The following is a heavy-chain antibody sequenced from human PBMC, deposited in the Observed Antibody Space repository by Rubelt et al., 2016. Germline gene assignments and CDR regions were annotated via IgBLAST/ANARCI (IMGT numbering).Heavy chain of an antibody. D-gene: IGHD3-22*01. CDR2: VNHCGTT. Sequence: QVQLQEWGAGLLKPSETLSLTCAVYGGSFSGPYWNWIRQPPGKGLDWVGEVNHCGTTSSNPSLRSRVTISVDPSKDQFSLKLNSVTAADTAVYYCARHGGNRQSGDYSHWDYWGQGTLVTVSS. J-gene: IGHJ4*02. CDR1: GGSFSGPY. V-gene: IGHV4-34*01. CDR3: ARHGGNRQSGDYSHWDY.